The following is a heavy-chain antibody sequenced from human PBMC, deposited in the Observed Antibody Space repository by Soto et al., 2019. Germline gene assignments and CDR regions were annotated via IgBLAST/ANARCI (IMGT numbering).Heavy chain of an antibody. Sequence: SETLSLTCTVSGDSITRSNFYWGWIRQPPGKGLEWLGSIFYSGSTFYNPALKSRVTFSVDTSKNHFSLKLSSVTAADTAVYYCARGRVVVPAAVMFNCLDPWGQGALVTVSS. V-gene: IGHV4-39*02. J-gene: IGHJ5*02. CDR2: IFYSGST. CDR3: ARGRVVVPAAVMFNCLDP. D-gene: IGHD2-2*01. CDR1: GDSITRSNFY.